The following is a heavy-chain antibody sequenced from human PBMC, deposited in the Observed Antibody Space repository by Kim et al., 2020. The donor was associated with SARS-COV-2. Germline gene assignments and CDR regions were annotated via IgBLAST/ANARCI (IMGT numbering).Heavy chain of an antibody. CDR3: ARGGIRFLEWLWVY. Sequence: SETLSLTCAVYGGSFSGYYWSWIRQPPGKGLEWIGEINHSGSTNYNPSLKSRVTISVDTSKNQFSLKLSSVTAADTAVYYCARGGIRFLEWLWVYWGQGTLVTVSS. D-gene: IGHD3-3*01. CDR2: INHSGST. CDR1: GGSFSGYY. V-gene: IGHV4-34*01. J-gene: IGHJ4*02.